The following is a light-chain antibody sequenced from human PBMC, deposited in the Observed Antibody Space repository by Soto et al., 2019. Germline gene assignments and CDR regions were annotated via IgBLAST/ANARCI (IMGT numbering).Light chain of an antibody. J-gene: IGKJ2*01. CDR1: QALVGF. CDR3: LQYDRYPYS. Sequence: DIQVTQSPSTLSASVEKGAPIPSRAGQALVGFLAWFQQKPGKAPKLLIYDASNLQTGFPRRFRGSQTGTDFTLTLSGLQPDDYASYFCLQYDRYPYSFGQGTKVEIK. V-gene: IGKV1-5*01. CDR2: DAS.